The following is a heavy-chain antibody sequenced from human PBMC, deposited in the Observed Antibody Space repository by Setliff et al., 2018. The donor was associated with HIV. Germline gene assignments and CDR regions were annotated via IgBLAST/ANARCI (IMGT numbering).Heavy chain of an antibody. J-gene: IGHJ6*02. CDR3: ARGDGDRGNDAYYDTGLDV. CDR2: IYNSGYS. CDR1: GVSISNYY. V-gene: IGHV4-59*01. D-gene: IGHD5-12*01. Sequence: PSETLSLTCEVSGVSISNYYWSWSRQPPGKGLEWIGYIYNSGYSNSKPSLKSRVTISLDTSKNHFSRKLSSVTAAETAVYYCARGDGDRGNDAYYDTGLDVWGQGITVTVSS.